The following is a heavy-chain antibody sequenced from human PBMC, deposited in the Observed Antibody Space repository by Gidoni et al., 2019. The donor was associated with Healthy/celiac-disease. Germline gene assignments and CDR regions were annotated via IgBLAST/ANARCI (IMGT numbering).Heavy chain of an antibody. Sequence: QVQLVQSGAEVKKPGSAVKVSCKASGGNFSSYAISWVRQAPGQGLEWMGGIIPIFGTANYAQKFQGRVTITADESTSTAYMELSSLRSEDTAVYYCASANEDTAMVTNSFDYWGQGTLVTVSS. V-gene: IGHV1-69*01. CDR2: IIPIFGTA. CDR3: ASANEDTAMVTNSFDY. D-gene: IGHD5-18*01. CDR1: GGNFSSYA. J-gene: IGHJ4*02.